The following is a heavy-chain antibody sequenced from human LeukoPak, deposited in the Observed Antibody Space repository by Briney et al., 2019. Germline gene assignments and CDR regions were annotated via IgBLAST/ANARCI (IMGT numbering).Heavy chain of an antibody. D-gene: IGHD3-22*01. Sequence: PGGSLRLSCAASGFTFSSYGMHWVRQAPGKGLEWVALIWYDGSNKYYADSVKGRFTISRDNSKNTLYLQMNSLRAEDTAVYYSAITLMTDYYDSSGITYWGQGTLVTVSS. CDR3: AITLMTDYYDSSGITY. CDR2: IWYDGSNK. J-gene: IGHJ4*02. CDR1: GFTFSSYG. V-gene: IGHV3-33*01.